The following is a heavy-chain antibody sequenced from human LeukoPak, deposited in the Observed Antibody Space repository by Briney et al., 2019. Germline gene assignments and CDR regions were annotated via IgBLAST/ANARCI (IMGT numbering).Heavy chain of an antibody. Sequence: SETLSLTCTVSGGSISSSSYYWGWIRQPPGKGLEWIGSIYYSGSTYYNPSLKSRVTISVDTSKNQFSLKLSSVTAADTAVYYCTRDGGGALLWFGDGRRNDAFDIWGQGTMVTVSS. V-gene: IGHV4-39*02. CDR1: GGSISSSSYY. CDR2: IYYSGST. D-gene: IGHD3-10*01. J-gene: IGHJ3*02. CDR3: TRDGGGALLWFGDGRRNDAFDI.